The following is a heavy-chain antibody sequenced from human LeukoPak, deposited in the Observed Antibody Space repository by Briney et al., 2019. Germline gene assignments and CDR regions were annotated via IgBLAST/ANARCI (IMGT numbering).Heavy chain of an antibody. CDR3: ASVSDGYYYMDV. V-gene: IGHV4-61*02. J-gene: IGHJ6*03. CDR1: GGSISSGSYY. CDR2: IYTSGST. Sequence: PSETLSLTCTVSGGSISSGSYYWSWIRQPAGKGLEWIGRIYTSGSTNYNPSLKSRVTISVDTSKNQFSLKLSSVTAADTAVYYCASVSDGYYYMDVWGKGTTVTISS. D-gene: IGHD5-24*01.